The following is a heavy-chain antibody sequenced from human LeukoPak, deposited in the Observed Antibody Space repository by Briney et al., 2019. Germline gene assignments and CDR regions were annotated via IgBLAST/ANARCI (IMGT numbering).Heavy chain of an antibody. Sequence: AGGSLRLSCAASGFTFSSYSMNWVRQAPGKGLEWVSSISSSSSYIYYADSVKGRFTISRDNSKNTLYLQMNSLRAEDTAVYYCARSYGSGSYYKDYWGQGTLVTVSS. CDR1: GFTFSSYS. J-gene: IGHJ4*02. CDR3: ARSYGSGSYYKDY. V-gene: IGHV3-21*04. D-gene: IGHD3-10*01. CDR2: ISSSSSYI.